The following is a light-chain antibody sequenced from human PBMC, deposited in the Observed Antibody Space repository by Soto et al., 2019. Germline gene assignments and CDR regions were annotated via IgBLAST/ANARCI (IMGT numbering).Light chain of an antibody. CDR1: SRDVGVYDY. J-gene: IGLJ1*01. CDR3: SSYTSSSTLV. Sequence: QSVLTQPASVSGSPGQSITISCTGTSRDVGVYDYVSWYQHHPGKAPKLMIYDVSDRPSGVSNRFSGSKSGNTASLTVSGLLAEDEADYYCSSYTSSSTLVFGTGTKLTVL. CDR2: DVS. V-gene: IGLV2-14*03.